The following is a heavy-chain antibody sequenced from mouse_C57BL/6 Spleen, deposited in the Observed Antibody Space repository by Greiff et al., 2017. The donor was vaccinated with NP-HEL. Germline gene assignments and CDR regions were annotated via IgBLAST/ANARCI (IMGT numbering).Heavy chain of an antibody. D-gene: IGHD2-4*01. CDR2: IHPNSGST. J-gene: IGHJ2*01. CDR3: AREGLNDYDGLGDY. CDR1: GYTFTSYW. V-gene: IGHV1-64*01. Sequence: VQLQQSGAELVKPGASVKLSCKASGYTFTSYWMHWVKQRPGQGLEWIGMIHPNSGSTNYNEKFKSKATLTVDKSSSTAYMQLSSLTSEDSAVYCLAREGLNDYDGLGDYWGQGTTLTVSS.